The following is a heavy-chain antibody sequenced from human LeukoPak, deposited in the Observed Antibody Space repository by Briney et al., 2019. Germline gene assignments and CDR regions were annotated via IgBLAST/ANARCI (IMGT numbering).Heavy chain of an antibody. CDR2: FYSSGYT. V-gene: IGHV4-61*02. Sequence: SETLSLTCTVSGGSISSTSYYWHWIRQPAGKGLEWIGRFYSSGYTNYNPSLGSRVTISVDTSKNQFSLKLSSVTAADTAIYYCTREYGFMTTVFHAFDIWGQGTMVTVSS. CDR1: GGSISSTSYY. J-gene: IGHJ3*02. D-gene: IGHD4-17*01. CDR3: TREYGFMTTVFHAFDI.